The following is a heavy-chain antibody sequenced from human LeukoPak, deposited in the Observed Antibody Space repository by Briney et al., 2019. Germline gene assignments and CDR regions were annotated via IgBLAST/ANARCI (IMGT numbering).Heavy chain of an antibody. CDR3: ARVGMIVVEVYAFDI. Sequence: SETLSLTCTVSGGSISSSSYYWGWIRQPPGKGLEWIGSIYYSGSTYYNPSLKSRVTISVDTSKNQFSLKLSSVTAADTAVYYCARVGMIVVEVYAFDIWGQGTMVTVSS. V-gene: IGHV4-39*01. CDR2: IYYSGST. J-gene: IGHJ3*02. D-gene: IGHD3-22*01. CDR1: GGSISSSSYY.